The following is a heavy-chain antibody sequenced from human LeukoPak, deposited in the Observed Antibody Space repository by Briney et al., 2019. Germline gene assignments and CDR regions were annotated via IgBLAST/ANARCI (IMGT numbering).Heavy chain of an antibody. CDR3: ARGIHYYYGSYLFDY. Sequence: PSETLSLTCAVYGGSFSGYYWSWIRQPPGKGLEWIGEINHSGSTNYNPSLKSRVTISVDTSKNQFSLKLSSVTAADTAMYYCARGIHYYYGSYLFDYWGQGTLVTVSS. J-gene: IGHJ4*02. CDR2: INHSGST. D-gene: IGHD3-10*01. V-gene: IGHV4-34*01. CDR1: GGSFSGYY.